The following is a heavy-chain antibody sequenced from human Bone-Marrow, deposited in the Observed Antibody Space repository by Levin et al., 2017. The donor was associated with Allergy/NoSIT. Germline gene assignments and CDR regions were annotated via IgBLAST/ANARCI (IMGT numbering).Heavy chain of an antibody. CDR3: ARTGNGNDADL. CDR2: INPKTGNT. CDR1: GYTFTEND. V-gene: IGHV1-8*01. Sequence: GESLKISCKASGYTFTENDINWMRQATGQGPEWMGWINPKTGNTGYAQKFRGRVTMTTDTSRSTAYMELSSLTSEDTAVYFCARTGNGNDADLWGQGTRVTVSS. D-gene: IGHD1-1*01. J-gene: IGHJ5*02.